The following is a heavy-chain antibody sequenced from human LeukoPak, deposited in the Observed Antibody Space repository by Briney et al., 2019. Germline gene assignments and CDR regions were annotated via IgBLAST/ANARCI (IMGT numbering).Heavy chain of an antibody. D-gene: IGHD6-13*01. J-gene: IGHJ4*02. CDR1: GGSISSYY. CDR3: ARVSGVGSSWYPFDY. V-gene: IGHV4-59*01. CDR2: IYYSGST. Sequence: PSETLSLTCTVSGGSISSYYWSWIRQPPGKGLEWIGYIYYSGSTNYNPSLKSRVTISVDTSKNQFSLKLSSVTAADTAVYYCARVSGVGSSWYPFDYWGQGTLVTVSS.